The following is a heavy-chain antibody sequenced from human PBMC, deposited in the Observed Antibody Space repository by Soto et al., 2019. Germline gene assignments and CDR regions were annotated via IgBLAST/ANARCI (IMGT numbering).Heavy chain of an antibody. J-gene: IGHJ3*01. CDR2: INPSGGST. V-gene: IGHV1-46*01. CDR1: GYTFTSYY. Sequence: ASVKVSCKASGYTFTSYYMHWVRQAPGQGLEWMGIINPSGGSTSYAQKFQGRVTMTRDTSTSTVYMELSSLRSEDTAVYYCARVGFCSITSCPNYIAFDFGGQGTMVPVPS. CDR3: ARVGFCSITSCPNYIAFDF. D-gene: IGHD2-2*01.